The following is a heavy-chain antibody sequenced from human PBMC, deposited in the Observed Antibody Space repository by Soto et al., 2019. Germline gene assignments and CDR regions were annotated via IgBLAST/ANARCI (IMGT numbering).Heavy chain of an antibody. CDR2: MSYDETKK. D-gene: IGHD2-15*01. CDR1: GYSLSSYA. Sequence: QVQLVESGGGVVQPGGSLRHSCATSGYSLSSYAMHWGRQAPGKGLEGVALMSYDETKKYYADSVKGRFTISRDTSKNTLFLRMNNLRVEDTAVYYCAKDRRDGDFMHILVVDFWGQGALVTVSS. J-gene: IGHJ4*02. CDR3: AKDRRDGDFMHILVVDF. V-gene: IGHV3-30*18.